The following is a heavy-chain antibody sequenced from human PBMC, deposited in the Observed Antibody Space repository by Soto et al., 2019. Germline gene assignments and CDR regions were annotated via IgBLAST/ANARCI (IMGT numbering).Heavy chain of an antibody. Sequence: QVQLVQSGAEVKKPGSSVKVSCKASGGTFSSYTISWVRQAPGQGLEWMGRIIPILGIANYAQKFQGRVTITAYKSTSTAYMELSSLRSEHTAVYYCAGQNDPRAFDIWGQGRMVTVSS. CDR1: GGTFSSYT. D-gene: IGHD3-16*01. CDR2: IIPILGIA. J-gene: IGHJ3*02. V-gene: IGHV1-69*02. CDR3: AGQNDPRAFDI.